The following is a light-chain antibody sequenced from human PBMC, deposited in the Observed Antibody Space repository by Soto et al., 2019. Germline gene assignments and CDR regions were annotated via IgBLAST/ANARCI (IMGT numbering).Light chain of an antibody. J-gene: IGKJ5*01. Sequence: DIQMTQSPSFLSASVGDRVTISCRASQAINTYLNWYQQKPGKAPKLLIYGTSDLQNGVPSRFXGGGSGTDFPLTISSLQPEDFATYYCQQSYSTLLITFGQGTRLEV. CDR3: QQSYSTLLIT. CDR2: GTS. V-gene: IGKV1-39*01. CDR1: QAINTY.